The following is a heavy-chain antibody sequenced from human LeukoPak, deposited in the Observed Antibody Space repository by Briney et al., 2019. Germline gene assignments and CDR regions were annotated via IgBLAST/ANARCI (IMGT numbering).Heavy chain of an antibody. CDR2: IYWNDDK. CDR3: AHGAYGSGSHYPPADY. D-gene: IGHD3-10*01. V-gene: IGHV2-5*01. CDR1: GFSLSSSGVA. J-gene: IGHJ4*02. Sequence: ESGPTLVNPTQTLTLTCTFSGFSLSSSGVAVGWVRQPPGKALEWLALIYWNDDKRYSPSLKSRLTITKDTSKNQVVLTMTNMDPVDTATYYCAHGAYGSGSHYPPADYWGQGTLVTVSS.